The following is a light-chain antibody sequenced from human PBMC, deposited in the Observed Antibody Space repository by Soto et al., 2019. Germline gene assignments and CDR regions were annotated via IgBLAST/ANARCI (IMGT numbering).Light chain of an antibody. CDR2: GAS. V-gene: IGKV3-20*01. Sequence: EIVLTQSPGTLSLSPGERATLSCRASQSVSSSYLAWYQQKPGQAPRLLIYGASSRPTGIPDRFSGSGSGKDFTLTISRLEPEDFAVYYCQQYGSSPLFTFGPGTKVDIK. CDR1: QSVSSSY. CDR3: QQYGSSPLFT. J-gene: IGKJ3*01.